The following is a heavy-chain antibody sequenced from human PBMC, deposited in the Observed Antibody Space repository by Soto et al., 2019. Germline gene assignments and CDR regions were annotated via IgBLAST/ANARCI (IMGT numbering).Heavy chain of an antibody. V-gene: IGHV1-18*01. CDR1: GYGFTSYG. CDR2: ISAYNGNT. J-gene: IGHJ5*02. CDR3: ARDGDTTNHFSWFDP. Sequence: ASVEVSCKASGYGFTSYGRSWVRQAHRQGLEWMGWISAYNGNTNYAQKLQGRVTMTTDTSTSTAYMELRSLRSDDTAVYYCARDGDTTNHFSWFDPWGQGTLVTVSS. D-gene: IGHD2-8*01.